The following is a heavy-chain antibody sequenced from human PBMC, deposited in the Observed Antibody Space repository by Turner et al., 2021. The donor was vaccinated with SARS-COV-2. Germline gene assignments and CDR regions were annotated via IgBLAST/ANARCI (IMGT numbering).Heavy chain of an antibody. Sequence: QVQLVESGGGVVQPGRSLRLSCAASGFTFSSYGMHWVRQAPGKGLEWVAVIWFDGNNKYYADSVKGRFTISRDNSKNTLYLQMNSLRAEETAVYYCAREDLYDSSGYYYSGAFDIWGQGTMVTVSS. D-gene: IGHD3-22*01. V-gene: IGHV3-33*01. CDR2: IWFDGNNK. J-gene: IGHJ3*02. CDR3: AREDLYDSSGYYYSGAFDI. CDR1: GFTFSSYG.